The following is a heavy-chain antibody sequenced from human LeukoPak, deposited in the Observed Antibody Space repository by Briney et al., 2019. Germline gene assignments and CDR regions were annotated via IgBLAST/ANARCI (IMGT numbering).Heavy chain of an antibody. V-gene: IGHV3-30*03. J-gene: IGHJ4*02. CDR3: ARGPYYYDSSGYYYPYY. Sequence: GGSLRLSCAASGFTFSSYGMHWVRQAPGKGLEWVAVISYDVGKKYYADSVKGRFTISRDNSKNSLYLQMNSLRAEDTALYYCARGPYYYDSSGYYYPYYWGQGTLVTVSS. D-gene: IGHD3-22*01. CDR2: ISYDVGKK. CDR1: GFTFSSYG.